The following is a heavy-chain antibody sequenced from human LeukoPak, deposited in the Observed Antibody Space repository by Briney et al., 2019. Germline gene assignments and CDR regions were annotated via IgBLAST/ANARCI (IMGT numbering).Heavy chain of an antibody. CDR1: GFTFDDFA. D-gene: IGHD5-24*01. CDR3: ARDRQRWLQSDY. CDR2: ISWDGDSI. Sequence: GGSLRLSCAASGFTFDDFAMHWVRQAPGKGLEWVSLISWDGDSIYYANSVKGRFTISRDNAKNSLYLQMNSLRAEDTAVYYCARDRQRWLQSDYWGQGTLVTVSS. J-gene: IGHJ4*02. V-gene: IGHV3-43D*04.